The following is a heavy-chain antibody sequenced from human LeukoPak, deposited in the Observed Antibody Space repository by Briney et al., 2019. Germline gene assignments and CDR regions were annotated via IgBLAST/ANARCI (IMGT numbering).Heavy chain of an antibody. Sequence: PGGSLRLSCAASGFTFSSDSMNWVRQAPGKGLEWVSSISSSSSYIYYADSVKGRFTISRDNAKNSLYLQMNSLRAEDTAVYYCASAFWGNFEDYWGQGTLVTVPS. D-gene: IGHD3-16*01. CDR1: GFTFSSDS. J-gene: IGHJ4*02. CDR2: ISSSSSYI. CDR3: ASAFWGNFEDY. V-gene: IGHV3-21*01.